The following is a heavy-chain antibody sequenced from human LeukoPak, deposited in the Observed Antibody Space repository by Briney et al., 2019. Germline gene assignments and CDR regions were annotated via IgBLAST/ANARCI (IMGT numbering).Heavy chain of an antibody. V-gene: IGHV4-39*07. Sequence: SETLSLTCTVSGGSISSSSYYWGWIRQPPGKGLEWIGSIYYSGSTYYNPSLKSRVTISVDTSKNQFSLKLSSVTAADTAVYYCARGGPATISPPYFDYWGQGTLVTVSS. J-gene: IGHJ4*02. CDR2: IYYSGST. D-gene: IGHD5-12*01. CDR3: ARGGPATISPPYFDY. CDR1: GGSISSSSYY.